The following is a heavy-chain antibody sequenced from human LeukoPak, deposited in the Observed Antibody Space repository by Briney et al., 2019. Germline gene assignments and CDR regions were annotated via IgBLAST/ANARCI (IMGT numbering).Heavy chain of an antibody. CDR1: GFTFSNVW. Sequence: GGSLRLSCAASGFTFSNVWMLWVRQAPGKGLVWVSRINTDGSTTTYADSVKGRFTISRDNAKNTLYLQMNSLRVEDTAVYYCARGRGGSYHYWGQETLVTVSS. CDR3: ARGRGGSYHY. J-gene: IGHJ4*02. V-gene: IGHV3-74*01. CDR2: INTDGSTT. D-gene: IGHD1-26*01.